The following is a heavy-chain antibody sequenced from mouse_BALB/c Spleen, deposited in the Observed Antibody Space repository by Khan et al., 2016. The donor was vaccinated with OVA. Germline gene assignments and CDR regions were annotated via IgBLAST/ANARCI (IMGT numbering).Heavy chain of an antibody. Sequence: IQLVQSGPELVKPGASVKMSCKASGYTFTSYVMHWVKQKPGLGLEWIGYVYPFNDDTKYNEKFKGKATLTSDKSSNTAYMELSSLTSEDSAVYYGAQVGSYYVSFAYWGQGTLVTVSA. CDR3: AQVGSYYVSFAY. J-gene: IGHJ3*01. V-gene: IGHV1S136*01. CDR2: VYPFNDDT. D-gene: IGHD2-12*01. CDR1: GYTFTSYV.